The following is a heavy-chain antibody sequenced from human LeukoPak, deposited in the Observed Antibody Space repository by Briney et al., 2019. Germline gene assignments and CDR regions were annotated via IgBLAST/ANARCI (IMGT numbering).Heavy chain of an antibody. V-gene: IGHV3-23*01. CDR1: GFTFSSYS. D-gene: IGHD1-1*01. Sequence: GGSLRLSCAASGFTFSSYSMNWVRQAPGKGLEWVSAISGSGGDTYYADSVKGRFTISRDNSKNTLYLQMNSLRAEDTAVYYCARDPTGYPNWFDAWGRGTLVTVSS. CDR3: ARDPTGYPNWFDA. J-gene: IGHJ5*02. CDR2: ISGSGGDT.